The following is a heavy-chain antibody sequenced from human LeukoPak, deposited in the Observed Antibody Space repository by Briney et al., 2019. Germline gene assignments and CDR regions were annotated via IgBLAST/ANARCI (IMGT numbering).Heavy chain of an antibody. CDR3: AKDRVPRGYCSSTSCYMMRGMDV. CDR2: IRVNDET. D-gene: IGHD2-2*02. Sequence: PGGSLRLSCAASGFTFSSYAMSWVRQAPGKGLEWVSGIRVNDETCYADSVKGRFTISRDNSKNTLYLQMNSLRAEDTAVYYCAKDRVPRGYCSSTSCYMMRGMDVWGQGTTVTVSS. V-gene: IGHV3-23*01. CDR1: GFTFSSYA. J-gene: IGHJ6*02.